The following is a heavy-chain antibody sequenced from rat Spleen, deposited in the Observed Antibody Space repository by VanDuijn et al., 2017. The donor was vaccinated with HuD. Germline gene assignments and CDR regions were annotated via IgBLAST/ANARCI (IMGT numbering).Heavy chain of an antibody. J-gene: IGHJ1*01. CDR1: GFTFSNYY. Sequence: EVQLVESGGGLVQPGRSLKLSCAASGFTFSNYYMAWVRQAPTKGLEWVATISYDGSSTFYPDSVKGRFTISRDYAKSTLYLQMDSLRSEDTATYYCATDRTIAAISTSATGAFDFWGPGTMVTVSS. D-gene: IGHD1-2*01. CDR3: ATDRTIAAISTSATGAFDF. CDR2: ISYDGSST. V-gene: IGHV5-29*01.